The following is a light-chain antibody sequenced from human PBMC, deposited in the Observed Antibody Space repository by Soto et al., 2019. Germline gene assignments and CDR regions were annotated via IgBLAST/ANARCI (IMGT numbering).Light chain of an antibody. V-gene: IGKV3-20*01. CDR2: GAS. J-gene: IGKJ1*01. Sequence: EVVLTQSPGTLSVSPGERVTLSCRASQTVKSNYLAWYQQKPGQPPRLLIYGASRRATGIPDRFSGSGSGTDFTLTITRLGPEDFAVYYCQRYGTSPTWTFGQGTKVDIK. CDR3: QRYGTSPTWT. CDR1: QTVKSNY.